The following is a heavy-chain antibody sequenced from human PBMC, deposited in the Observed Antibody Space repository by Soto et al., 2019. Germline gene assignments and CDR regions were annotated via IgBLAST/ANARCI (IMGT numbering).Heavy chain of an antibody. D-gene: IGHD2-2*01. J-gene: IGHJ4*02. V-gene: IGHV3-23*01. CDR3: AKRPHGIVLVPAAIDY. CDR2: ISGSGGST. CDR1: GFTFSSYA. Sequence: PGGSLRLSCAASGFTFSSYAMSWVRQAPGKGLEWVSAISGSGGSTYYADSVKGRFTISRDNSKNTLYLQMNSLRAEDTAVYYCAKRPHGIVLVPAAIDYWGQGTLVTVSS.